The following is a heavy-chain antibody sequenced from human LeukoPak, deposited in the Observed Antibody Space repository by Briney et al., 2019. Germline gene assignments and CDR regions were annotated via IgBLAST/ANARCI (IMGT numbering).Heavy chain of an antibody. Sequence: GGSLRLSCAASGFTLSDHYMDWVRQAPGKGLKWVGRTRDKANCYTTEYAASVKGRFSSSRDDSKNSLYLQMNSLKTEDTAVYFCIRPSTGAFRYLDLWGRGTLVTVSS. CDR3: IRPSTGAFRYLDL. V-gene: IGHV3-72*01. CDR1: GFTLSDHY. CDR2: TRDKANCYTT. J-gene: IGHJ2*01. D-gene: IGHD7-27*01.